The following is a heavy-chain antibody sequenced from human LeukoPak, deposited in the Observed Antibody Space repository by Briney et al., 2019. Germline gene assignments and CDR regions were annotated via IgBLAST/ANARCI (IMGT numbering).Heavy chain of an antibody. CDR3: TRTSPGVPLDF. V-gene: IGHV4-34*01. D-gene: IGHD7-27*01. CDR1: GVSFSGYY. CDR2: ISHSGRA. J-gene: IGHJ4*02. Sequence: SETLSLTCAVSGVSFSGYYWSWIRQPPGKGPEWIGEISHSGRASYNPSLKSRVTISLDTSKKQFSLKLSFVTAADMAVYYCTRTSPGVPLDFWGQGTLVTVTS.